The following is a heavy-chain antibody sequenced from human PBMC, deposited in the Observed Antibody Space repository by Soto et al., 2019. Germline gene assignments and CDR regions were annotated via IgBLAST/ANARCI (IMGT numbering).Heavy chain of an antibody. CDR1: GYTFSSYY. CDR2: INPTGGGT. CDR3: ARGKYSSSSTFDY. D-gene: IGHD6-6*01. V-gene: IGHV1-46*01. Sequence: ASVKVSCKASGYTFSSYYMHWVRQAPGQGLEWMGTINPTGGGTNYAQKFQDRVTMTRDTSTSTVYMFLSSLRSEDTAVYYCARGKYSSSSTFDYWGQGTLVTVSS. J-gene: IGHJ4*02.